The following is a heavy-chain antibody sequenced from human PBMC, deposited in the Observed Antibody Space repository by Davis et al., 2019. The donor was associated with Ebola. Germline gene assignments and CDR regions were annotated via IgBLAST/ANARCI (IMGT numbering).Heavy chain of an antibody. J-gene: IGHJ5*02. D-gene: IGHD6-19*01. Sequence: SVKVSCKASGYTFTSYGISWVRQAPGQGLEWMGGIIPIFGTANYAQKFQGRVTITADKSTSTAYMELSSLRSEDTAVYYCARSIAVAGMSWFDPWGQGTLVTVSS. CDR3: ARSIAVAGMSWFDP. CDR2: IIPIFGTA. CDR1: GYTFTSYG. V-gene: IGHV1-69*06.